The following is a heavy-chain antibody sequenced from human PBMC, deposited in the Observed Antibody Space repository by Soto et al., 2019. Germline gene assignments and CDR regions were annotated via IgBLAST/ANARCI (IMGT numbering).Heavy chain of an antibody. D-gene: IGHD3-22*01. CDR3: VSLMYYYDSSGRDY. V-gene: IGHV3-53*01. CDR1: GFTVSSNY. CDR2: IYSAGST. J-gene: IGHJ4*02. Sequence: EVQLVESGGGLIQPGGSLRLSCAASGFTVSSNYMSWVRQAPGKGLERCSDIYSAGSTYYADSVKGRFTISRHNSKNTLYLQMNSLRAEDTAVYYCVSLMYYYDSSGRDYWGQGTLVTVSS.